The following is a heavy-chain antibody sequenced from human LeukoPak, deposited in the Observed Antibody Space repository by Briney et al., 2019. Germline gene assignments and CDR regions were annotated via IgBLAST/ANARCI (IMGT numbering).Heavy chain of an antibody. J-gene: IGHJ5*02. V-gene: IGHV4-39*01. CDR2: INYSGST. CDR3: ARHGDLLSPFQT. CDR1: GGSISSSSYY. Sequence: SETLSLTCTVSGGSISSSSYYWGWIRQPPGKGLEWIGTINYSGSTYYNPSLKSRVTISVDTSKNQISLKLNSVTAADTAMYYCARHGDLLSPFQTWGQGTLVTVSS. D-gene: IGHD2-21*02.